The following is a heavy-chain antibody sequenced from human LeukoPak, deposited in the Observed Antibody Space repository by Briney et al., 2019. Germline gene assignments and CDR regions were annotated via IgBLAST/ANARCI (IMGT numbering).Heavy chain of an antibody. V-gene: IGHV3-15*01. CDR2: IKSKTDGGTT. Sequence: GGSLRLSCAAPGFTFSNAWMSWVRQAPGKGLEWVGRIKSKTDGGTTDYAAPVKGRFTISRDDSKNTLYLQMNSLKTEDTAVYYCTTVFEAYYDSSGHDYWGQGTLVTVSS. J-gene: IGHJ4*02. CDR1: GFTFSNAW. CDR3: TTVFEAYYDSSGHDY. D-gene: IGHD3-22*01.